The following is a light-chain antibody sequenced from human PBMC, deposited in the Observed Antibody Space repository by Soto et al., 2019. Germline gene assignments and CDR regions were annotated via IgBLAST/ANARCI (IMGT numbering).Light chain of an antibody. V-gene: IGKV1-27*01. CDR1: QGISNY. CDR3: QKYKSAPRT. J-gene: IGKJ1*01. Sequence: DIQMTQSPSSLSASVGDRVTITCRASQGISNYLAWYQQKPGKVHKLLIYAASTLQTGVPSRFSGSGSGTDFTLTISSLQPEDVATYYCQKYKSAPRTFGQGPNVEIK. CDR2: AAS.